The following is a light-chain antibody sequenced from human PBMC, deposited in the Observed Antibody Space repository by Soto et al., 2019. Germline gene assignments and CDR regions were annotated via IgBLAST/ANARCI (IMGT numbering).Light chain of an antibody. V-gene: IGLV2-23*02. J-gene: IGLJ3*02. CDR1: SSDIGGYNL. Sequence: QSVLAQPASVSRSPGQSITISCTGTSSDIGGYNLVSWYQHHPGKAPKLIIYEASKRPSGVSDRFSGSRSGDTASLTISALQTDDEADYYCYSFAGSATFVFGGGTKLTVL. CDR3: YSFAGSATFV. CDR2: EAS.